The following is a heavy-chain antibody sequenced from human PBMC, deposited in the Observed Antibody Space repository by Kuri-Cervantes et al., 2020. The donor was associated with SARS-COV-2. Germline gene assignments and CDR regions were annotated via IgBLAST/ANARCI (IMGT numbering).Heavy chain of an antibody. CDR3: ARMSYTGWYYFDY. CDR1: GYSISSGYY. CDR2: IYHSGIT. J-gene: IGHJ4*02. V-gene: IGHV4-38-2*01. D-gene: IGHD6-19*01. Sequence: SETLSLTCAVSGYSISSGYYWGWIRQPPGKGLEWIGSIYHSGITYYNPSLKSRVTISVDTSKNQFSLKLSSVTAADTAVYYCARMSYTGWYYFDYWGQGTLVTVSS.